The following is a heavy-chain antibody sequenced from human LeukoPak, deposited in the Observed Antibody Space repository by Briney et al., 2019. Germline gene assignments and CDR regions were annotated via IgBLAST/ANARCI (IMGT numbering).Heavy chain of an antibody. CDR2: IGTAGDT. Sequence: PGGSVTLLCVASRLTYRRSHMLGLPRARGKGVEWVSAIGTAGDTYYPGTVKGRFNISRENDKNSLYLQMNSVRVGDTAVYFCARVRSAAFDIWGQGTMGTVS. V-gene: IGHV3-13*01. D-gene: IGHD4-17*01. CDR3: ARVRSAAFDI. CDR1: RLTYRRSH. J-gene: IGHJ3*02.